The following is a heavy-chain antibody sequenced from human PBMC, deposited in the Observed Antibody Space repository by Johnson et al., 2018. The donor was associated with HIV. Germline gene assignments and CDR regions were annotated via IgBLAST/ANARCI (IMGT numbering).Heavy chain of an antibody. CDR2: IRYDGSNK. J-gene: IGHJ3*02. V-gene: IGHV3-33*01. D-gene: IGHD6-13*01. Sequence: QVQLVESGGGVVQPGRSLRLSCAASGFTFSSYGMHWVRQAPGKGLEWVAFIRYDGSNKYYADSVKGRFTISSDNSKNTLYLQMNSLRAEDTAVYYCARDRGGVAAAKGDHDAFDIWGQGTMVTVSS. CDR1: GFTFSSYG. CDR3: ARDRGGVAAAKGDHDAFDI.